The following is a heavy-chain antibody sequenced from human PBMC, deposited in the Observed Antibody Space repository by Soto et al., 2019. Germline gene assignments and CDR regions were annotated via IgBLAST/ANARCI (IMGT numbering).Heavy chain of an antibody. Sequence: SETLSLTCAVYGGSFSGYYWSWIRQPPGKGLEWIGEINHSGSTNYNPSLKSRVSISVDTSKNQFSLKLSSVTAADTAVYYCARGDETWFDPWGQGTLVTVSS. J-gene: IGHJ5*02. CDR3: ARGDETWFDP. V-gene: IGHV4-34*01. CDR1: GGSFSGYY. CDR2: INHSGST.